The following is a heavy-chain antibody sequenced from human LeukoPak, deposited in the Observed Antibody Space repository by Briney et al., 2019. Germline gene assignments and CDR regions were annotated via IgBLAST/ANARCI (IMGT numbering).Heavy chain of an antibody. Sequence: GGSLRLSCAASGFTFSSYSMNWVRQAPGKGLEWVSSISPSSKYIYYEDSVKGRSTISRDNAKNSLYLQMNSLRAEDTAVYYCARDGSGRERGSGWYSAMDVWGQGTTVTVSS. V-gene: IGHV3-21*01. CDR1: GFTFSSYS. D-gene: IGHD6-19*01. CDR3: ARDGSGRERGSGWYSAMDV. J-gene: IGHJ6*02. CDR2: ISPSSKYI.